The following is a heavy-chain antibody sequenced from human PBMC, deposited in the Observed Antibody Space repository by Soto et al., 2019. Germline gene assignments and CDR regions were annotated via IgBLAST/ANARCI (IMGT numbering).Heavy chain of an antibody. CDR2: INADNGKT. Sequence: QVQLVQSGAEVKKPGASVKVSCKASGYTFTSHEMHWVRQAPGQRLEWMGWINADNGKTKYSQKFQGRVTFTRDTSASTAYMELSSLRSEDTAVYYCARAYYDTSGYFVYWGQGTLVTVSS. D-gene: IGHD3-22*01. J-gene: IGHJ4*02. V-gene: IGHV1-3*01. CDR3: ARAYYDTSGYFVY. CDR1: GYTFTSHE.